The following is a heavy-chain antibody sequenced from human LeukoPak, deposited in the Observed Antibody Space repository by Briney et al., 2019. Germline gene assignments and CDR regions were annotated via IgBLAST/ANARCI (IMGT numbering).Heavy chain of an antibody. CDR2: IYSGGST. CDR1: GFTFSSYS. CDR3: ASGYYGSGSSLDY. V-gene: IGHV3-53*01. D-gene: IGHD3-10*01. J-gene: IGHJ4*02. Sequence: GGSLRLSCAASGFTFSSYSMNWVRQAPGKGLEWVSVIYSGGSTYYADSVKGRFTISRDNSKNTLYLQMNSLRAEDTAVYYCASGYYGSGSSLDYWGQGTLVTVSS.